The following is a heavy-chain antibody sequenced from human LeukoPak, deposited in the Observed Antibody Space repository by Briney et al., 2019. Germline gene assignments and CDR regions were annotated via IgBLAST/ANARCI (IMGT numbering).Heavy chain of an antibody. D-gene: IGHD3-22*01. CDR3: ARNNYYDSSGYQDY. J-gene: IGHJ4*02. V-gene: IGHV3-53*01. CDR1: GFTVSSNY. Sequence: GGSLRLSCAASGFTVSSNYMSWVRQAPGKGLEWVSVIYSGGSTYYADSVKGRFTISRDNSKNTLYLQMNSLRAEDTAVYYCARNNYYDSSGYQDYWGQGTLVTVSS. CDR2: IYSGGST.